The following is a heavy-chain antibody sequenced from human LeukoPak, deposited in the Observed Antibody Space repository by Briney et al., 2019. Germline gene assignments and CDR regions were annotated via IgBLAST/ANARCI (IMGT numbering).Heavy chain of an antibody. Sequence: SQTLSLTCTVSGGSISSGGYYWSWLRQHPGKGLEWIGYIYYSGSTYYNPSLKSRVTISVDTSKNQFSLKLSSVTAADTAVYYCARCLTGNWFDPWGQGTLVTVSS. J-gene: IGHJ5*02. CDR2: IYYSGST. CDR3: ARCLTGNWFDP. D-gene: IGHD1-14*01. CDR1: GGSISSGGYY. V-gene: IGHV4-31*03.